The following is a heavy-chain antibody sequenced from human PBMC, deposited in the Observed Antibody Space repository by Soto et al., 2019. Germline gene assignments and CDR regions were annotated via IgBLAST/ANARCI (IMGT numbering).Heavy chain of an antibody. CDR1: RFTFTTYA. J-gene: IGHJ5*02. Sequence: SLRLSCAASRFTFTTYAMNWVRQAPGKGLEWVALMSSDGTNEHYADSVRGRFTVSRDNSRNTLFLQMNNLRTDDTAVYYCARDASRDSSARGWFDPWGPGTLVTV. CDR2: MSSDGTNE. CDR3: ARDASRDSSARGWFDP. D-gene: IGHD6-13*01. V-gene: IGHV3-30-3*01.